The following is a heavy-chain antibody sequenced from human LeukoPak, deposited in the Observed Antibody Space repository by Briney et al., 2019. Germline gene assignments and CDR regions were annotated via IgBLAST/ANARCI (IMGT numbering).Heavy chain of an antibody. Sequence: SLRLSCAASAFTFYDYDLHSVRQAPAKDLPWGAGISWNSGSIGYEDSVKRRFTISRDNTENSLYLQQNSMRAEDAALYYYEKEAPRTRGYYYYRDVWGKGTTVTVSS. D-gene: IGHD1-14*01. J-gene: IGHJ6*03. CDR2: ISWNSGSI. CDR3: EKEAPRTRGYYYYRDV. CDR1: AFTFYDYD. V-gene: IGHV3-9*01.